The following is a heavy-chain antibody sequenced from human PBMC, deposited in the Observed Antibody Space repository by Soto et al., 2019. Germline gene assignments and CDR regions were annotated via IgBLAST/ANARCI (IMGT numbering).Heavy chain of an antibody. CDR1: GFTFSSYG. D-gene: IGHD4-17*01. CDR3: AKDRGRGDGDYEPTDY. V-gene: IGHV3-30*18. Sequence: QVQLVESGGGVVQPGRSLRLSCAASGFTFSSYGMHWVRQAPGKGLEWVAVISYDGSNKYYADSVKGRFTISRDNSKNTLDRQMNSLRAEDTAVYYCAKDRGRGDGDYEPTDYWGQGTMVT. J-gene: IGHJ4*02. CDR2: ISYDGSNK.